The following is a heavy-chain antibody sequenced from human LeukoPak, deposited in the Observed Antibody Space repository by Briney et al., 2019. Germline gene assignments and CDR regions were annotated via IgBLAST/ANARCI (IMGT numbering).Heavy chain of an antibody. J-gene: IGHJ4*02. CDR1: GYTFTNYW. CDR2: IYPGDSDT. V-gene: IGHV5-51*01. Sequence: GESLKSSCQGSGYTFTNYWIGWVRQMPGKGLEWMGIIYPGDSDTRYSPSFQGQVTISADKSISTAYLQWSSLKASDTAMYYCARQDYYGSGSYHYFDYWGQGTLVTVSS. D-gene: IGHD3-10*01. CDR3: ARQDYYGSGSYHYFDY.